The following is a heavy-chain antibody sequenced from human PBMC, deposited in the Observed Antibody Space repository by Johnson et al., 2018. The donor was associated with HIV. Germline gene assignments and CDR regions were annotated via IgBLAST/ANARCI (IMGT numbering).Heavy chain of an antibody. Sequence: QVQLVESGGGAVQPGRSLRLSCAASGFTFSSYPMHWVRQAPGKGLEWVAVISYDGSNRYYADSVKGRFTISRDNSKNTLYLQMNSLGAEETAVYYCARVKQQVVRVGSDAFDIWGQGTMVTVSS. CDR1: GFTFSSYP. CDR2: ISYDGSNR. J-gene: IGHJ3*02. D-gene: IGHD6-13*01. CDR3: ARVKQQVVRVGSDAFDI. V-gene: IGHV3-30*04.